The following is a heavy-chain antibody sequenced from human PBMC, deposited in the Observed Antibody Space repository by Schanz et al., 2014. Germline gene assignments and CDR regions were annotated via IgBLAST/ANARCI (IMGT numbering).Heavy chain of an antibody. J-gene: IGHJ3*02. CDR2: IKHDGSVK. Sequence: EVQLVESGGGLVQPGGSLRLSCTASGFTFSDFWMSWVRQAPGKGPEWVANIKHDGSVKDYVESVEGRFTISRDNAKNTLYLQMNSLRAEDTAVYYCAKGRFGELSAFDIWGQGTMVTVSS. V-gene: IGHV3-7*05. CDR1: GFTFSDFW. D-gene: IGHD3-10*01. CDR3: AKGRFGELSAFDI.